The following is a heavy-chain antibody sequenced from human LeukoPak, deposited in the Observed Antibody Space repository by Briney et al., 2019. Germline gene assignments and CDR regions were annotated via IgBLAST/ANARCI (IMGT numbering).Heavy chain of an antibody. J-gene: IGHJ6*02. CDR2: ISACNGNT. D-gene: IGHD3-9*01. V-gene: IGHV1-18*01. CDR1: GYTFTSYG. Sequence: ASVKVSCKASGYTFTSYGISWVRQAPGQGLEWMGWISACNGNTNYAQKLQGRVTMTTDTSTSTAYMELRSLRSDDTAVYYCARGSSDYDILTGYYSSTDMDVWGQGTTVTVSS. CDR3: ARGSSDYDILTGYYSSTDMDV.